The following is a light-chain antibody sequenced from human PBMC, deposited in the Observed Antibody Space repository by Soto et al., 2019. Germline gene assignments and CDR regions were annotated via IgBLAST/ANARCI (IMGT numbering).Light chain of an antibody. Sequence: EIVLTQSPATLSLSPGERATLSCRASQSVSSYLAWYQQKPGQAPRLLIYDASNRATGIPARFIGSGSGTDFTLNISSLEPEDFAVYYCQQRSNWPPVTFGQGTRLEIK. J-gene: IGKJ5*01. CDR3: QQRSNWPPVT. CDR2: DAS. V-gene: IGKV3-11*01. CDR1: QSVSSY.